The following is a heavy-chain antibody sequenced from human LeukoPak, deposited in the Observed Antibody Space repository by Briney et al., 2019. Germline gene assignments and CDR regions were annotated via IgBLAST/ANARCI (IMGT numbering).Heavy chain of an antibody. D-gene: IGHD6-13*01. CDR1: GYSFSTYR. CDR3: ARGGEIAAAGTIS. J-gene: IGHJ5*02. V-gene: IGHV5-51*01. CDR2: IYPATSDT. Sequence: GESLKISCKGSGYSFSTYRIGWVRQMPGKGLEWMAIIYPATSDTRYSPSFQGQVTISADKSISTAYLQWSSLKASDTAMYYRARGGEIAAAGTISWGQGTLVTVSS.